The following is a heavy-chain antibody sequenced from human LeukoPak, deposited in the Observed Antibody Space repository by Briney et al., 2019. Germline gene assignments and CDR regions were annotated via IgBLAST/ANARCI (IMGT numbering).Heavy chain of an antibody. V-gene: IGHV1-69*13. CDR3: AREPEYDDSGY. CDR2: IIPIFGTA. CDR1: GGTFSSYA. D-gene: IGHD3-3*01. J-gene: IGHJ4*02. Sequence: SVKVSCKASGGTFSSYAISWGRQAPGQGLEWMGGIIPIFGTANYAQKFQGRVTTTADESTSTAYMELSSLRSEDTAVYYCAREPEYDDSGYWGQGTLVTVSS.